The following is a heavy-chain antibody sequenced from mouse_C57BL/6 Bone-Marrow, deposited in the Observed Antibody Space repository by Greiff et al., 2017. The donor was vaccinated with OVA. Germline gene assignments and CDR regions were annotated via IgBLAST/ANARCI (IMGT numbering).Heavy chain of an antibody. J-gene: IGHJ3*01. CDR1: GYTFTSYG. Sequence: VKLVESGAELARPGASVKLSCKASGYTFTSYGISWVKQRTGQGLEWIGEIYPRSGNTYYNEKLKGKATLTADKSSSTAYMELRILTSDDSAVYFCARESYGSSYVWFAYWGQGTLVTVSA. V-gene: IGHV1-81*01. CDR2: IYPRSGNT. CDR3: ARESYGSSYVWFAY. D-gene: IGHD1-1*01.